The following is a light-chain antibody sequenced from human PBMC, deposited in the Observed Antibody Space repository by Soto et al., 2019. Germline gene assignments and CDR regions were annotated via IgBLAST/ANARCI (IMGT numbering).Light chain of an antibody. V-gene: IGKV3-15*01. J-gene: IGKJ1*01. CDR1: QSVRSN. Sequence: EIAMPRSQATVPVSQEEIATLSFRASQSVRSNLAWYQQKPGQAPRLLIYGASTRATGIPARFSGSGSGTEFTLSIGSLQSEDFAVYYCQQDNDWPPTFGQGTKVDIK. CDR3: QQDNDWPPT. CDR2: GAS.